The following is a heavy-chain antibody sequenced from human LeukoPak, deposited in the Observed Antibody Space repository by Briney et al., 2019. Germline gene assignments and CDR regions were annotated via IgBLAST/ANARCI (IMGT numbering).Heavy chain of an antibody. J-gene: IGHJ4*02. CDR3: ASVGMVRGVIVDY. Sequence: SETLSLTCTVSGGSISSSSYYWGWIRQPPGKGLEWIGSIYYSGSTNYNPSLKSRVTISVDTSKNQFSLKLSSVTAADTAVYYCASVGMVRGVIVDYWGQGTLVTVSS. D-gene: IGHD3-10*01. V-gene: IGHV4-39*07. CDR2: IYYSGST. CDR1: GGSISSSSYY.